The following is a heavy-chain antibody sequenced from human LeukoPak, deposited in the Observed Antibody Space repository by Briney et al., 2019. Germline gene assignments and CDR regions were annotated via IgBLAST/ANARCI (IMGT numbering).Heavy chain of an antibody. Sequence: GGSLRLSCAASGFTFSNAWMSWVRQAPGKGLEWVANIKQDGTERYSVDSVRGRFTISRDNAKNSLYLQMNSLRAEDTAVYYCAREDHAVYNYWGQGTLVTVSS. V-gene: IGHV3-7*01. CDR3: AREDHAVYNY. CDR2: IKQDGTER. CDR1: GFTFSNAW. D-gene: IGHD2-8*01. J-gene: IGHJ4*02.